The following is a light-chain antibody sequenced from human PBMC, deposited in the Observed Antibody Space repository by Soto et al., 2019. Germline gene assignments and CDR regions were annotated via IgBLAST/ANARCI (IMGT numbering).Light chain of an antibody. V-gene: IGKV3-20*01. J-gene: IGKJ1*01. Sequence: EMGLTQSPATLSLSPGVRATLSCRASQRVDSNYLAWYQQKPGQAPRIIIFGASGRATGIPDRFSGSGSGTDFTLTISRLEPEDFAVYYCQQYGSLSWTFGQGTKVEIK. CDR2: GAS. CDR1: QRVDSNY. CDR3: QQYGSLSWT.